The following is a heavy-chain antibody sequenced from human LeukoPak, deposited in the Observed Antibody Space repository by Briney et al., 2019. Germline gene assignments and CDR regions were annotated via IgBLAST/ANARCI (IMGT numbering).Heavy chain of an antibody. Sequence: GGSLRHSCAASGFTFSNYWMYWVRQAPGKGLVWVSHINSDGSSTSYADSVKGRFTISRDNAKNTLYLQMNSLRAEDTAVYYCARVVVDGYNCCIGYWGQGTLVTVSS. D-gene: IGHD5-24*01. CDR2: INSDGSST. V-gene: IGHV3-74*01. CDR3: ARVVVDGYNCCIGY. CDR1: GFTFSNYW. J-gene: IGHJ4*02.